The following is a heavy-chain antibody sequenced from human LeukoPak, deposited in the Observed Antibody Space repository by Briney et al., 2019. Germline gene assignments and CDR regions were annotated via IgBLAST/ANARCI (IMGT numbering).Heavy chain of an antibody. CDR3: ARGTYCSGGSCYSADY. CDR1: GGTFSSYA. D-gene: IGHD2-15*01. Sequence: SVKVSCKASGGTFSSYAISWVRQAPGQGLEWMGGIIPIFGTANYAQRFQGRVTITTDESTSTAYMELSSPRSEDTAVYYCARGTYCSGGSCYSADYWGQGTLVTVSS. V-gene: IGHV1-69*05. J-gene: IGHJ4*02. CDR2: IIPIFGTA.